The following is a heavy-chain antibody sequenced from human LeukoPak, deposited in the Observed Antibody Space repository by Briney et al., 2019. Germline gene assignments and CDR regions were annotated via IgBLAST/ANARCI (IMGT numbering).Heavy chain of an antibody. CDR1: GFIFKNYA. CDR3: AKDVRGYNRPFDY. D-gene: IGHD3-10*02. CDR2: ISGTSDTT. J-gene: IGHJ4*02. Sequence: GGSLRLSCAASGFIFKNYAMSWVRQAPGKGLEWVSIISGTSDTTRYGDSVRGRFTTSRDNPRNTLYLQMHSLRAEDTALYYCAKDVRGYNRPFDYWGQGALVTVSS. V-gene: IGHV3-23*01.